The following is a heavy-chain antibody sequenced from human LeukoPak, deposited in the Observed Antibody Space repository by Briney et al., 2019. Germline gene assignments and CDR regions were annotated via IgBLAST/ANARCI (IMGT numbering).Heavy chain of an antibody. Sequence: GRSLRLSCAASGFTFSSYAMHWVRQAPGKGLEWVAVISYDGNNKYYADSVKGRFTISIDNSKNTLYLQMNSLRVEDTAVYYCSRAPVPYSSSWYYFDYWGQGTLSPSPQ. V-gene: IGHV3-30-3*01. CDR3: SRAPVPYSSSWYYFDY. J-gene: IGHJ4*02. CDR1: GFTFSSYA. D-gene: IGHD6-13*01. CDR2: ISYDGNNK.